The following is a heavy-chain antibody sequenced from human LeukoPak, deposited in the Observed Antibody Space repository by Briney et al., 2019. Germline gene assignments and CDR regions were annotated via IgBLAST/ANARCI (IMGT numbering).Heavy chain of an antibody. CDR2: INPSGGST. Sequence: GASVKVSCKASGYTFINYYMHWVRQAPGQGLEWMGIINPSGGSTSYAQKFQGRVTMTRDTSTSTVYVELSSLRSEDTAVYYCARVTTPNYGMDVWGQGTTVTVSS. CDR3: ARVTTPNYGMDV. V-gene: IGHV1-46*01. J-gene: IGHJ6*02. CDR1: GYTFINYY. D-gene: IGHD4-11*01.